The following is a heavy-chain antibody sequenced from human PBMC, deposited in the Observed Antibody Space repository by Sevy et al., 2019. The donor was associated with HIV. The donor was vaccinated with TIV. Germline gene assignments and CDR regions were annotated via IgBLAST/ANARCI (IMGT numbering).Heavy chain of an antibody. CDR3: ARSVQLPYYYYYGMDV. CDR1: GGTISSYY. Sequence: SETLSLTCTVSGGTISSYYWSWIGQPAGKGLEWIGRIYTSGSTNYNPSLKSRVTMSVDTSKNQFSLKLSSVTAADTAVYYCARSVQLPYYYYYGMDVWGQGTTVTVSS. J-gene: IGHJ6*02. D-gene: IGHD2-2*01. CDR2: IYTSGST. V-gene: IGHV4-4*07.